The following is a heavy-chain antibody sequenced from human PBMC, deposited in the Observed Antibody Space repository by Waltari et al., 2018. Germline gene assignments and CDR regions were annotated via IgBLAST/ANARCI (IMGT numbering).Heavy chain of an antibody. Sequence: EVQLVESGGGLVQPGGSLRLSCAASAFPLLTLWMTWVRQAPGKGLEWVANINQDGSEKYSVESVKGRFTISRDNAKNSLYLQLNSLRADDTAVYYCTRGGDDSSWYWRNWGQGTLVTVSS. CDR2: INQDGSEK. CDR3: TRGGDDSSWYWRN. CDR1: AFPLLTLW. J-gene: IGHJ4*02. D-gene: IGHD6-13*01. V-gene: IGHV3-7*01.